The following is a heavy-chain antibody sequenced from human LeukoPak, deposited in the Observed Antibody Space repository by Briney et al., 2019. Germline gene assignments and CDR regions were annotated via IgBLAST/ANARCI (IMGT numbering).Heavy chain of an antibody. Sequence: SETLSLTCTVSGGSLSSYYWSWIRQPPGKGLEWIGYIYYSGSTNYNPSLKSRVTISVDTSKNQFSLKLSSVTAADTAVYYCARGTQQLGAFFGAFDIWGQGTMVTVSS. J-gene: IGHJ3*02. CDR3: ARGTQQLGAFFGAFDI. CDR2: IYYSGST. D-gene: IGHD6-13*01. CDR1: GGSLSSYY. V-gene: IGHV4-59*01.